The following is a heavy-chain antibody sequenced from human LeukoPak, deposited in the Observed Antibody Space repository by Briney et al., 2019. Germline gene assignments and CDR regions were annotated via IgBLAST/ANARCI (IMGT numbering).Heavy chain of an antibody. Sequence: ASVKVSCKASGYTFTDYYMHWVRQAPGQGLEWMGWVNPNSGATNYAQRFQGRVTMTRDTSISTAYLELSSLRSDDTAVYYCARDLWGYYGISYDYWGQGTLVTVSP. J-gene: IGHJ4*02. CDR2: VNPNSGAT. V-gene: IGHV1-2*02. D-gene: IGHD4-17*01. CDR3: ARDLWGYYGISYDY. CDR1: GYTFTDYY.